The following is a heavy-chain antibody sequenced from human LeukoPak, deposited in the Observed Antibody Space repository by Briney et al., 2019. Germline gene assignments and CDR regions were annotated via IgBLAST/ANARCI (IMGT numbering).Heavy chain of an antibody. Sequence: GGSLRLSCAASGFTFSSYAMSWVRQAPGKGLEWVSAISGSGGSTNYADSVKGRFTISRDNSKNMLYLQMNSLRAEDTAVYYCAKDQRSIAVAGYFDYWGQGTLVTVSS. CDR2: ISGSGGST. V-gene: IGHV3-23*01. D-gene: IGHD6-19*01. J-gene: IGHJ4*02. CDR1: GFTFSSYA. CDR3: AKDQRSIAVAGYFDY.